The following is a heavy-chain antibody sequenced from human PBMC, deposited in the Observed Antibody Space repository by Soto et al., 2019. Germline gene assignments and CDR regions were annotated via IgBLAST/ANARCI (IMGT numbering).Heavy chain of an antibody. J-gene: IGHJ5*02. CDR1: GFSFSSYG. V-gene: IGHV3-33*01. CDR3: VRPAVDGFFVPVASGVAH. D-gene: IGHD2-2*01. CDR2: IYYDGSNT. Sequence: QVQLVESGGGVAQPGRSLRLSCEASGFSFSSYGMHWVRQAPGKGLEWVAIIYYDGSNTYYADSVKGRFTISRDNSKKTLELQINSLRADDTVEYYCVRPAVDGFFVPVASGVAHWGKGTLVTVSS.